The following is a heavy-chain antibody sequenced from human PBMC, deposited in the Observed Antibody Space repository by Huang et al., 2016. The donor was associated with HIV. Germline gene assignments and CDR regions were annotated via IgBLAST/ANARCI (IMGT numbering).Heavy chain of an antibody. Sequence: EVQLMESGGGLVQPGGSLRLSCAASGFTFSTYNMNWVRQAPWKGLKVASDITSVSGYIYYADSVKGRFTISRDNAKNSLYLQMNSLRAEDTAVYYCARFGSYYYGSGSYLDAFDIWGQGTMVTVSS. V-gene: IGHV3-48*01. CDR1: GFTFSTYN. J-gene: IGHJ3*02. CDR2: ITSVSGYI. CDR3: ARFGSYYYGSGSYLDAFDI. D-gene: IGHD3-10*01.